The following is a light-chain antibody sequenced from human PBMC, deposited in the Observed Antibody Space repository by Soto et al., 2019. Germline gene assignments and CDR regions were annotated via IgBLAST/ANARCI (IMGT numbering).Light chain of an antibody. CDR1: QSINSY. V-gene: IGKV1-39*01. J-gene: IGKJ3*01. Sequence: DIQMTQSPSSLSASVGDRVTITCRASQSINSYLNWYQQKQGKAPILLIYAASSLQSGVPSRFSGNRTRIDSTLTIISMQPEYFATCYCQMSNSTLFTFGPGTKGDIK. CDR2: AAS. CDR3: QMSNSTLFT.